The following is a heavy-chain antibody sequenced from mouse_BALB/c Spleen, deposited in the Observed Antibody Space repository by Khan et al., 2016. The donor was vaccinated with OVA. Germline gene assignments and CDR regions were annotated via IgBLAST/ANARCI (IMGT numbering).Heavy chain of an antibody. V-gene: IGHV3-2*02. CDR3: ARTARIKY. J-gene: IGHJ2*01. D-gene: IGHD1-2*01. Sequence: EVQLVESGPGLVKPSLSLSLTCTVTGYSITSGSGWNWIRHFPGNKLEWMGYISYNGGATYNPSLKSRTSITRDTSKNQFFLQFNSVTTEDTATYYCARTARIKYWGQGTTLTVSS. CDR2: ISYNGGA. CDR1: GYSITSGSG.